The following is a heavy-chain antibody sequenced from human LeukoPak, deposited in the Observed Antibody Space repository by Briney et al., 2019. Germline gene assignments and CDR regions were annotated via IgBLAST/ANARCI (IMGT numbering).Heavy chain of an antibody. V-gene: IGHV3-30-3*01. CDR2: ISYDGSNK. CDR1: GFTFSSYA. J-gene: IGHJ4*02. Sequence: PGGSLRLSCAASGFTFSSYAMHWVRQAPGKRLEWVAVISYDGSNKYYADSVKGRFTISRDNSKNTLYLQMNSLRAEDTAVYYCARDYYYDSSGYYLGSDYWGQGTLVTVSS. D-gene: IGHD3-22*01. CDR3: ARDYYYDSSGYYLGSDY.